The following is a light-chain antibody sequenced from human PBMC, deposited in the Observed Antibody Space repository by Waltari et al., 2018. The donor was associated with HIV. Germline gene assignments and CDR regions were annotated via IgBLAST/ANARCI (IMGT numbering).Light chain of an antibody. CDR1: QNLRVN. J-gene: IGKJ1*01. V-gene: IGKV3D-15*01. Sequence: DIVMTQSPATLSVSPGETATLSCRASQNLRVNLAWYQQRHAQSPRLIVYAASSREPGIPARFSGRGYGTEFTLTITHLESDDSAFYYCQRYLDLPPWTFGQGTKVEI. CDR2: AAS. CDR3: QRYLDLPPWT.